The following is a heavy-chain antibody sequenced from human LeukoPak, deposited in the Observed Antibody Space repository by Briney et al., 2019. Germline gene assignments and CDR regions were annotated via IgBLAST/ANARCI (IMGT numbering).Heavy chain of an antibody. J-gene: IGHJ4*02. CDR3: ARVRGAAYGPFDY. V-gene: IGHV4-34*01. CDR1: GGSFSGYY. D-gene: IGHD3-10*01. Sequence: SETLSLTYAVYGGSFSGYYWSWIRQPPGKGLEWIGEINHSGSTNYNPSLKSRVTISVDTSKNQFSLKLSSVTAADTAVYYCARVRGAAYGPFDYWGQGTLVTVSS. CDR2: INHSGST.